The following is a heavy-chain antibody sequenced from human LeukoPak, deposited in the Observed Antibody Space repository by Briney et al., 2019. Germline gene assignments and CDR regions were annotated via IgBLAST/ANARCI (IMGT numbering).Heavy chain of an antibody. CDR2: INHSGST. CDR3: ASGVYFQH. V-gene: IGHV4-34*01. D-gene: IGHD3-10*01. CDR1: GGSISSYY. J-gene: IGHJ1*01. Sequence: KASETLSLTCTVSGGSISSYYWSWIRQPPGKGLEWIGEINHSGSTNYNPSLKSRVTISVDTSKNQFSLKLSSVTAADTAVYYCASGVYFQHWGQGTLVTVSS.